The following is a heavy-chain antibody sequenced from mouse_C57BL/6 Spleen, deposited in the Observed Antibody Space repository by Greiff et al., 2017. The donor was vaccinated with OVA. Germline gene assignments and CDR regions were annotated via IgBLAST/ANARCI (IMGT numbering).Heavy chain of an antibody. Sequence: LQESGPELVKPGASVKISCKASGYAFSSSWMNWVKQRPGKGLEWIGRIYPGDGDTNYNGKFKGKATLTADKSSSTAYMQLSSLTSEDSAVYFCASLGNYAMDYWGQGTSVTVSS. CDR2: IYPGDGDT. D-gene: IGHD4-1*01. J-gene: IGHJ4*01. CDR3: ASLGNYAMDY. CDR1: GYAFSSSW. V-gene: IGHV1-82*01.